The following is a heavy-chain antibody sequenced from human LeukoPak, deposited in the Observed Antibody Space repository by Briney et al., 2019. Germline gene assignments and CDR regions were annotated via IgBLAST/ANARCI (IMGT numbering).Heavy chain of an antibody. Sequence: PSETLSLTCTVSGGSISSYYWSWIRQPPGKGLEWIGYIYYSGSTNYNPSLKSRVTISVDTSKNQFSLKLSPVTAADTAVYYCARTQEKQQLVPRARYYFDYWGQGTLVTVSS. D-gene: IGHD6-13*01. V-gene: IGHV4-59*01. J-gene: IGHJ4*02. CDR3: ARTQEKQQLVPRARYYFDY. CDR2: IYYSGST. CDR1: GGSISSYY.